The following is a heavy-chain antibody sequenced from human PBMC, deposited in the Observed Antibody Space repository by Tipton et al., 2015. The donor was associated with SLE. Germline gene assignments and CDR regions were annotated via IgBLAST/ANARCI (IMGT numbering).Heavy chain of an antibody. V-gene: IGHV4-38-2*01. CDR3: ALQTRAFDY. Sequence: TLSLTCAVSGYSISSGYYWGWIRQPPGKGLEWIGSIYHSGRTNYNPSLKSRVTISVDTSKNQFFLKLSSVTAADTAVYYCALQTRAFDYWGQGTLVTVSS. CDR1: GYSISSGYY. CDR2: IYHSGRT. J-gene: IGHJ4*02. D-gene: IGHD2-2*01.